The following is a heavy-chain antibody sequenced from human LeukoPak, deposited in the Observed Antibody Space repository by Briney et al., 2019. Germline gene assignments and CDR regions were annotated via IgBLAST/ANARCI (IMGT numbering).Heavy chain of an antibody. V-gene: IGHV3-30*04. D-gene: IGHD6-13*01. Sequence: GGSLRLSCAASGFTFSSYEMNWVRQAPGKGLEWVAVISYDGSNKYYADSVKGRFTISRDNSKNTLYLQMNSLRAEDTTVYYCARDSSSWYIGNWFDPWGQGTLVTVSS. CDR1: GFTFSSYE. CDR2: ISYDGSNK. CDR3: ARDSSSWYIGNWFDP. J-gene: IGHJ5*02.